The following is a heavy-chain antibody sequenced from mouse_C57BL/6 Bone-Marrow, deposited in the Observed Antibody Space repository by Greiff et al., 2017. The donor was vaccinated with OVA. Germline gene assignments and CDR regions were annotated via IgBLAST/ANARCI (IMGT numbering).Heavy chain of an antibody. CDR3: ARDGYSYAMDY. CDR1: GFTFSDYY. CDR2: INYDGSST. V-gene: IGHV5-16*01. D-gene: IGHD2-3*01. Sequence: EVKVVESEGGLVQPGSSMKLSCTASGFTFSDYYMAWVRQVPEKGLEWVANINYDGSSTYYLDSLKSRFIISRDNAKNILYLQMSSLKSEDTATYYCARDGYSYAMDYWGQGTSVTVSS. J-gene: IGHJ4*01.